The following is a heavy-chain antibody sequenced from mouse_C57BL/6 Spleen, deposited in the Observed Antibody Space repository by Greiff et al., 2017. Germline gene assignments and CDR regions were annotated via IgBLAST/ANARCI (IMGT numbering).Heavy chain of an antibody. V-gene: IGHV1-76*01. CDR1: GYTFTDYY. CDR3: ARSGSNYRYWYVDV. CDR2: IYPGSGNT. J-gene: IGHJ1*03. D-gene: IGHD2-5*01. Sequence: VQLQQSGAELVRPGASVKLSCKASGYTFTDYYINWVKQRPGQGLEWIARIYPGSGNTYYNEKFKGKATLTAEKSSSTAYMQLSSLTSEDSAVYFWARSGSNYRYWYVDVWGTGTTVTVSS.